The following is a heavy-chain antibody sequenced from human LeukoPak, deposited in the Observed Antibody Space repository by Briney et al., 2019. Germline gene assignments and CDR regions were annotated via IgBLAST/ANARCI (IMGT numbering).Heavy chain of an antibody. V-gene: IGHV4-4*07. CDR2: RYIGGSA. CDR1: GGSISSYY. D-gene: IGHD4-17*01. CDR3: ASHYGDSYFGF. J-gene: IGHJ4*02. Sequence: SETLSLTCTVSGGSISSYYWSWIRQPAGKGLEWIGRRYIGGSANYNPSLKSRVTISLDTSQNQFSLKLTSVTAADTAVYYCASHYGDSYFGFWGQGIQVTVSS.